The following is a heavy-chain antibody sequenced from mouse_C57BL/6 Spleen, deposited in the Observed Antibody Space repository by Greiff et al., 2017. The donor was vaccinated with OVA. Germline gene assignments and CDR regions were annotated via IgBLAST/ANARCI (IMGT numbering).Heavy chain of an antibody. V-gene: IGHV5-4*01. CDR1: GFTFSSYA. Sequence: EVQLVESGGGLVKPGGSLKLSCAASGFTFSSYAMSWVRQTPEKRLEWVATISDGGSYTYYPDNVKGRFTISRDNAKNNLYLQMSHLKSEDTAMYYCARDGHYGSSSFAYWGQGTLVTVSA. CDR2: ISDGGSYT. D-gene: IGHD1-1*01. J-gene: IGHJ3*01. CDR3: ARDGHYGSSSFAY.